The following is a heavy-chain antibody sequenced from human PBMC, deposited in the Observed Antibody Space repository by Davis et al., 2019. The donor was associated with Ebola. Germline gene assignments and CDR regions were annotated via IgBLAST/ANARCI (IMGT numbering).Heavy chain of an antibody. CDR3: AREGFSSGWYYFDY. CDR1: GDSLSSNSAA. D-gene: IGHD6-19*01. Sequence: SQTLSLTCAIPGDSLSSNSAAWNWIRQSPSRGLEWLGRTYYRSKWYNDYAVSVKSRITINPDTSKNQFSLQLNSVTPEDTAVYYCAREGFSSGWYYFDYWGQGTLVTVSS. J-gene: IGHJ4*02. V-gene: IGHV6-1*01. CDR2: TYYRSKWYN.